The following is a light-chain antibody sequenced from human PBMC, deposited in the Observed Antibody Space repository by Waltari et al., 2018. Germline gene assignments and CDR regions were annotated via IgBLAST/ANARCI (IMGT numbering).Light chain of an antibody. CDR1: QSPLHSNGNIY. Sequence: DIVMIQSPVSLPVSPGEPASISCRSSQSPLHSNGNIYLAWYVRKPGQSPQLLIYSVSNRASGVPDRFSGSGAGTDFTLKSSRVEAEDVGVYYCMNAVQTLTFGGGTKVEIK. V-gene: IGKV2-28*01. CDR2: SVS. J-gene: IGKJ4*01. CDR3: MNAVQTLT.